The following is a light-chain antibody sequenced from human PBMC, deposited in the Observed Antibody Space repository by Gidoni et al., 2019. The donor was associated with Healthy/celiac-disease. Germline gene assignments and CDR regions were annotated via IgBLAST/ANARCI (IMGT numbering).Light chain of an antibody. Sequence: QSALNPPASVSGSPGQSITISCTGPSSDVDGYHYVSWYHQHPGKAPKLMIYEIRNRPSGVSNRFSGSKSGNTASLTISGLQAEDEADYYCSSYTSSSTLVVFGGGTKLTVL. J-gene: IGLJ2*01. CDR1: SSDVDGYHY. CDR3: SSYTSSSTLVV. V-gene: IGLV2-14*01. CDR2: EIR.